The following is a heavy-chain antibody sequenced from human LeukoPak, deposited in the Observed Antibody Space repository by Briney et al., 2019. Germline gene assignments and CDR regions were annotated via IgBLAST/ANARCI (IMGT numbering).Heavy chain of an antibody. CDR1: GFTFSSYA. V-gene: IGHV3-64*04. Sequence: GGSLRLSCSASGFTFSSYAMHWVRQAPGKGLEYVSAISSNGCSTYYADSVKGRFTISRDNAKNSLYLQMNSLRAEDTAVYYCARVSVAGPFDYWGQGTLVTVSS. CDR3: ARVSVAGPFDY. CDR2: ISSNGCST. J-gene: IGHJ4*02. D-gene: IGHD6-19*01.